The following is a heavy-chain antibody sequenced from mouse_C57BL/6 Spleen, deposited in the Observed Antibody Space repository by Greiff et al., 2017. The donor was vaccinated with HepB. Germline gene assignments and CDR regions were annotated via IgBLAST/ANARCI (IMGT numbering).Heavy chain of an antibody. J-gene: IGHJ1*03. V-gene: IGHV2-9-1*01. CDR3: ARMGDYDVGWYFDV. CDR2: IWTGGGT. CDR1: GFSLTSYA. D-gene: IGHD2-4*01. Sequence: VKLMESGPGLVAPSQSLSITCTVSGFSLTSYAISWVRQPPGKGLEWLGVIWTGGGTNYNSALKSRLSISKDNSKSQVFLKMNSLQTDDTARYYCARMGDYDVGWYFDVWGTGTTVTVSS.